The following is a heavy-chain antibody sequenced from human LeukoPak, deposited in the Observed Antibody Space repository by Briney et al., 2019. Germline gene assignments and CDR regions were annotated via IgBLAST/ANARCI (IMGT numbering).Heavy chain of an antibody. Sequence: GGSLRLSCAASGFAFSSYGMHWVRQAPGKGLEWVAVIWYDGSNKYYADSVKGRFTTSRDNSKNTLYLQMNSLRAEDTAVYYCARDPGRVPAAMGAFDIWGQGTMVTVSS. V-gene: IGHV3-33*01. CDR3: ARDPGRVPAAMGAFDI. CDR1: GFAFSSYG. CDR2: IWYDGSNK. J-gene: IGHJ3*02. D-gene: IGHD2-2*01.